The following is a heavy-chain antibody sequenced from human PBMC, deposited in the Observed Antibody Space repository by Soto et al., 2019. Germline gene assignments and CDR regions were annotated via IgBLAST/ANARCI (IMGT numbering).Heavy chain of an antibody. CDR2: INWNSVTF. Sequence: EAQLVESGGGLVQPGRSLRLYCAASGFTFDNYAMHWVRQRPGKGLEWVSGINWNSVTFDYADSVKGRFTISRDNAKNSLYLQMDSLRPEDTAFYYCARDHDEDFGYDLDCFDFWGRGTLVTVSS. CDR1: GFTFDNYA. J-gene: IGHJ4*02. V-gene: IGHV3-9*01. D-gene: IGHD5-12*01. CDR3: ARDHDEDFGYDLDCFDF.